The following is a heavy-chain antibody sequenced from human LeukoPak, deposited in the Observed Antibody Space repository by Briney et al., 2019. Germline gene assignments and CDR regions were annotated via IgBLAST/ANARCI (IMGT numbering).Heavy chain of an antibody. Sequence: GGSLRLSCAASGFTFSGSAMHWVRQASGKGLEWVGRIRSKANSYATAYAASVKGRFTISRDDSKNTAYLQMNSLKTEDTAVYYCAKPIHRTTVAGNLGYWGQGTLVTVSS. V-gene: IGHV3-73*01. D-gene: IGHD6-19*01. CDR3: AKPIHRTTVAGNLGY. J-gene: IGHJ4*02. CDR1: GFTFSGSA. CDR2: IRSKANSYAT.